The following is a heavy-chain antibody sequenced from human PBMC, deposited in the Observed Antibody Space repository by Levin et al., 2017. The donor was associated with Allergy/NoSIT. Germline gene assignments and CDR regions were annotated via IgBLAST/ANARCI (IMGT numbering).Heavy chain of an antibody. CDR2: IYYSGST. Sequence: TSETLSLTCTVSGGSISSSSYYWGWIRQPPGTGLEWIGSIYYSGSTYYNPSLKSRVTISVDTSKNQFSLKLSSVTAADTAVYYCATTDYGDYVSAFDIWGQGTMVTVSS. CDR3: ATTDYGDYVSAFDI. CDR1: GGSISSSSYY. J-gene: IGHJ3*02. D-gene: IGHD4-17*01. V-gene: IGHV4-39*01.